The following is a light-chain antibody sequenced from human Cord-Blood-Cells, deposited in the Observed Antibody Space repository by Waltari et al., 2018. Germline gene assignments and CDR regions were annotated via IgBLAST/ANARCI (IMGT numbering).Light chain of an antibody. CDR1: SSDVGGYNY. V-gene: IGLV2-14*01. J-gene: IGLJ2*01. Sequence: QSALTQPDSVSGSPGQSITIPCTGTSSDVGGYNYVSWYQQHPGKAPKLMIYDVSNRPSGVSNRFSGSKSGNTASLTISGLQAEDEADYYCSSYTSSSTLVVFGGGTKLTVL. CDR2: DVS. CDR3: SSYTSSSTLVV.